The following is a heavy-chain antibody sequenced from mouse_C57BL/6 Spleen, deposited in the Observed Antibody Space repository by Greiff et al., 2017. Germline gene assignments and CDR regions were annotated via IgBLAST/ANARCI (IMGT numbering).Heavy chain of an antibody. D-gene: IGHD1-1*01. Sequence: EVMLVESGGDLVKPGGSLKLSCAASGFTFSSYGMSWVRQTPDKRLEWVATISSGGSYTYYPDSVKGRFTISRDNAKNTLYLQMSSLKSEDTAMYYCARYYYGSNTALAYWGQGTLVTVSA. CDR2: ISSGGSYT. V-gene: IGHV5-6*01. J-gene: IGHJ3*01. CDR1: GFTFSSYG. CDR3: ARYYYGSNTALAY.